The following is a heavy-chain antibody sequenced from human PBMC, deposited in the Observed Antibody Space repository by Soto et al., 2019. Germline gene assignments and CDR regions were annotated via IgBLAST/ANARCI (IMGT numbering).Heavy chain of an antibody. CDR1: GFTFSSYA. V-gene: IGHV3-23*01. D-gene: IGHD5-12*01. CDR2: ISGSGGST. J-gene: IGHJ4*02. Sequence: EVQLLESGGGLVQPGGSLRLSCAASGFTFSSYAMSWVRQAPGKGLEWVSAISGSGGSTYYADSVKGRFTISRDNSKNTLYLQMNTLKAEDTAVYYCAKNGRKWLRGYFDYWGQVPLVTVSS. CDR3: AKNGRKWLRGYFDY.